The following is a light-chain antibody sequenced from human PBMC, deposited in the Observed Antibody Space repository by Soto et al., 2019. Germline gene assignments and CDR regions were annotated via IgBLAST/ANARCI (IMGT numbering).Light chain of an antibody. V-gene: IGLV2-14*01. CDR1: SSDVGGYKY. CDR2: EVT. J-gene: IGLJ2*01. Sequence: QSALTQPASVSGSPGQSITISCTGTSSDVGGYKYVSWYQQYPGKAPKLMISEVTNRPSGVSDRFSGSKSGNTASLTISGLQAEDEADYYCASYTSSSTSVIFGRGTKLTV. CDR3: ASYTSSSTSVI.